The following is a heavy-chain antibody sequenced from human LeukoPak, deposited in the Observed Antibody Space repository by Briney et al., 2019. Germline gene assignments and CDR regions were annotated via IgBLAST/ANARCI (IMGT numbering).Heavy chain of an antibody. CDR2: IIPIFGTA. CDR3: ARAINPAHSLSYYGMDV. Sequence: SVTVSCKASGGTFSSYAISWVRQAPGQGLEWMGGIIPIFGTANYAQKFQGRVTITADESTSTAYMELSSLRSEDTAVYYCARAINPAHSLSYYGMDVWGKGTTVTVSS. D-gene: IGHD5-24*01. CDR1: GGTFSSYA. V-gene: IGHV1-69*13. J-gene: IGHJ6*04.